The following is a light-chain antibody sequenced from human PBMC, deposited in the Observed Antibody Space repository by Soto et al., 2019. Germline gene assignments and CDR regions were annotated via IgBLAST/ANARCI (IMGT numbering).Light chain of an antibody. CDR2: DAS. J-gene: IGKJ4*01. CDR1: QSVSSY. Sequence: EIVLTQSPATLSLSPGERATLSCRASQSVSSYLAWYQQKPGQAPRLLIYDASNRATGIPARFSGSGSWTDFNLTISSLETEDFAVYYGQQRSNWPPLTFGGGTKVEIK. CDR3: QQRSNWPPLT. V-gene: IGKV3-11*01.